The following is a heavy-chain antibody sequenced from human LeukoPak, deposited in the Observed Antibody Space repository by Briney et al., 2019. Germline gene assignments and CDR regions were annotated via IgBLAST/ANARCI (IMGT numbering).Heavy chain of an antibody. V-gene: IGHV3-21*01. CDR2: ISSSSSYI. CDR1: GFTFSSYS. J-gene: IGHJ6*03. D-gene: IGHD3-16*01. CDR3: ARAITDYYYYMDV. Sequence: GGSLRLSCAASGFTFSSYSMNWVRQAPRKGLEWVSSISSSSSYIYYADSVKGRFTISRDNAKNSLYLQMNSLRAEDTAVYYCARAITDYYYYMDVWGKGTTVTVSS.